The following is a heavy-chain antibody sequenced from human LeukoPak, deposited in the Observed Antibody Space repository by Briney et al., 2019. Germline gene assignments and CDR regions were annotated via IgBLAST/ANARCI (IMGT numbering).Heavy chain of an antibody. J-gene: IGHJ6*02. Sequence: GGSLRLSCAASGFTFSSNSMNWVRQAPGKGLEWVSYISSTGGTIYYADSMKGRFTISRDNAKNSLYLQMNSLRAEDTAVYYCARDGARGSSWHYYYYYGMDVWGQGTTVTVSS. CDR2: ISSTGGTI. V-gene: IGHV3-48*04. CDR1: GFTFSSNS. D-gene: IGHD6-13*01. CDR3: ARDGARGSSWHYYYYYGMDV.